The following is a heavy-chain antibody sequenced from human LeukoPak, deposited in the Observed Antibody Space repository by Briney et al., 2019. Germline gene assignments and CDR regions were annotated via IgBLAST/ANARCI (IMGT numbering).Heavy chain of an antibody. J-gene: IGHJ5*02. CDR1: GDTLTSYE. D-gene: IGHD3-10*01. CDR2: MNPNSGNT. CDR3: ARGGTADPENWLDP. Sequence: ASVKVSCKASGDTLTSYEINWVRQATGQGLEWMGWMNPNSGNTGYAQKFQGRVTMTRNTSITTAYMELTSLGSEDTAVYYCARGGTADPENWLDPWGQGTLVTVSS. V-gene: IGHV1-8*01.